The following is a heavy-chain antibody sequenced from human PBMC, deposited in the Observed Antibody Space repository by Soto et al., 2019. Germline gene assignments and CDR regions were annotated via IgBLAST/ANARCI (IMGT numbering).Heavy chain of an antibody. J-gene: IGHJ6*02. Sequence: VKVSCKASGYTFISYDLSWVRQAPGHGLEWLGRITPYNGNTNYAQKFQGRVTMTSDTSTNTAYLDLRSLRSDDTAVYYCARDLQTRFSWGSTTPQYSYYRMEVWGQGTTVTVSS. V-gene: IGHV1-18*01. CDR1: GYTFISYD. CDR2: ITPYNGNT. CDR3: ARDLQTRFSWGSTTPQYSYYRMEV. D-gene: IGHD3-16*01.